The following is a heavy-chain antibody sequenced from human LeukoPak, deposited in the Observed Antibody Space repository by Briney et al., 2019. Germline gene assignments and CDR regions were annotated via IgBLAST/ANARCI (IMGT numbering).Heavy chain of an antibody. V-gene: IGHV4-59*01. CDR1: GGSISSYY. Sequence: PSETLSLTCTVSGGSISSYYWSWIRQPPGKGLEWIGYIYYSGSTNYNPSLKSRVTISVDTSKSQFSLKLSSVTAADTAVYYCARGPPDYDILTGFYYYGMDVWGQGTTVTVSS. D-gene: IGHD3-9*01. CDR3: ARGPPDYDILTGFYYYGMDV. CDR2: IYYSGST. J-gene: IGHJ6*02.